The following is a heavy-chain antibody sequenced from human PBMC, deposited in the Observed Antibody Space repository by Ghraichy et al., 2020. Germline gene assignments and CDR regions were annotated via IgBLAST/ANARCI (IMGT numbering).Heavy chain of an antibody. J-gene: IGHJ4*02. V-gene: IGHV3-23*01. CDR1: GFTFRQYA. D-gene: IGHD7-27*01. CDR2: FSESGGKT. CDR3: ARDSDWGYFDS. Sequence: GESLRLSCITSGFTFRQYAMAWVRQAPGRGLEWVSSFSESGGKTDYADSVKGRFSISRDNSKNTLYLQLDSLKVEDTAVYYCARDSDWGYFDSWGQGTLVAVSS.